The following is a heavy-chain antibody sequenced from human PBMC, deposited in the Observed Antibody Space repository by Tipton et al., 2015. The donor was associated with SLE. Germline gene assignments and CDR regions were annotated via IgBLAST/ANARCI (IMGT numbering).Heavy chain of an antibody. D-gene: IGHD3-22*01. Sequence: TLSLTCTVSGGSITSSSYYWGWIRQPPGKGLEWIGRIYYSGSTHYNPSLKSRVTISVDTSKNQFSLNLTSVTAADTAVYYCVGYDRSGFQFDYWGQGTLVTVSS. CDR1: GGSITSSSYY. CDR3: VGYDRSGFQFDY. CDR2: IYYSGST. V-gene: IGHV4-39*07. J-gene: IGHJ4*02.